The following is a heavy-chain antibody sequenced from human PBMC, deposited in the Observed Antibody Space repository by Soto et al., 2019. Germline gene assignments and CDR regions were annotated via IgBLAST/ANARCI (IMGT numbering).Heavy chain of an antibody. CDR1: GFTFSRYA. CDR3: AKDGKMRTKVWFPAGYGMDV. V-gene: IGHV3-23*01. CDR2: ISVSGDNT. Sequence: LRLSCAASGFTFSRYAMNWVRQAPGRGLQWISGISVSGDNTSYVESVRGRFTVYRDNSKNTLYLQMNNLRAVDTALYYCAKDGKMRTKVWFPAGYGMDVWGQGTTVTVSS. J-gene: IGHJ6*02. D-gene: IGHD3-10*01.